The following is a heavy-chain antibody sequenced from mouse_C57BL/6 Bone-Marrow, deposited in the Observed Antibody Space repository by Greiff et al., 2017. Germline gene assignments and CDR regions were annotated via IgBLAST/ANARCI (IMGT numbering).Heavy chain of an antibody. CDR3: ARRGDFYYGSSSYFDY. Sequence: QVQLQQPGAELVMPGASVKLSCKASGYTFTSYWMHWVKQRPGQGLEWIGEIDPSDSYTNYNQKFKGKSTLTVDKSSSTAYMQLSSLTSEDSAVYYCARRGDFYYGSSSYFDYWGQGTTLTVSS. D-gene: IGHD1-1*01. J-gene: IGHJ2*01. CDR2: IDPSDSYT. CDR1: GYTFTSYW. V-gene: IGHV1-69*01.